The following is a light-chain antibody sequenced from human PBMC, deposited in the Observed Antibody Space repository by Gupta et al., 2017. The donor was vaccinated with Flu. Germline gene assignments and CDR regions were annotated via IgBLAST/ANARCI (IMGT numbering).Light chain of an antibody. V-gene: IGKV3-20*01. Sequence: GTLSLSPGDTATLYCKASQTIKDNYLDWYQQKPGQTPRLLIYGASTRANGVPDTFSGSGSGTEFTLTITRLEPEDSAVYYCQQQRCSPYTFGLGTKLDIK. CDR2: GAS. CDR3: QQQRCSPYT. CDR1: QTIKDNY. J-gene: IGKJ2*01.